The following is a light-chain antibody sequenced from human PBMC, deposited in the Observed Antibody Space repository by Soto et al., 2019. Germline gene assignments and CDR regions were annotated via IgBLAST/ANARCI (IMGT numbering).Light chain of an antibody. V-gene: IGLV2-8*01. CDR1: SSDVGGYNY. Sequence: QSVLTQPPSASGSPGQSVTISCTGTSSDVGGYNYVSWYQQYPGRAPKLMIYDVTKRPSGVPDRFSGSKSGNTASLTVSGLQAEDEADYYCSSYAASNNCYFVFGGGTKVTVL. CDR3: SSYAASNNCYFV. J-gene: IGLJ3*02. CDR2: DVT.